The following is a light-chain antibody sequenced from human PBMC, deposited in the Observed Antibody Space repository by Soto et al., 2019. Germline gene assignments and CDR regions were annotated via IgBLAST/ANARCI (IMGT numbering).Light chain of an antibody. Sequence: DIQMTQSPSSLSASVGNRVTITCQASQDIATYLNWYQQKPGKAPNLLIYDASNLETGVPSRFSGGGSGTHFTFTISNLQPEDIATYYCQQYSTFWTFGKGTKVDIK. CDR3: QQYSTFWT. CDR2: DAS. J-gene: IGKJ1*01. CDR1: QDIATY. V-gene: IGKV1-33*01.